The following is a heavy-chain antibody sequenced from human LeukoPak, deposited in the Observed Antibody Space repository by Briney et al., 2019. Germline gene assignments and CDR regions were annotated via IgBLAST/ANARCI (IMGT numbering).Heavy chain of an antibody. D-gene: IGHD5-18*01. V-gene: IGHV1-69*04. CDR2: IIPILGIA. Sequence: SVKVSCKASGGTFSSYAISWVRQAPGQGLEWMGRIIPILGIANYAQKFQGRVTITADKSTSTAYLELSSLRSEDTAVYYCARGVGIQLWLYNPWGQGTLVTVSS. CDR3: ARGVGIQLWLYNP. J-gene: IGHJ5*02. CDR1: GGTFSSYA.